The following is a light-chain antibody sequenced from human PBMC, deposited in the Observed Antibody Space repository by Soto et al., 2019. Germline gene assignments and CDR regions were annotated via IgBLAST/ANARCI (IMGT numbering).Light chain of an antibody. V-gene: IGKV3-20*01. CDR2: GAS. CDR1: QSVSNNY. Sequence: EIVLTQSPGTLSLSPGERATLSCRASQSVSNNYLAWYQQKPGQAPRLVIYGASSRGTGIPDRFSASGSGTDFTLTISRLEPEDFAVYYCQQYISSPLTFGKGPRWKSN. J-gene: IGKJ1*01. CDR3: QQYISSPLT.